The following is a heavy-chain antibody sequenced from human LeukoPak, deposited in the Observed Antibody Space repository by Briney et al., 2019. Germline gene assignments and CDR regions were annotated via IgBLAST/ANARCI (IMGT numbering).Heavy chain of an antibody. Sequence: PSETLSLTCIVSGGSINAYYWNWIRHPPGKGLEWIGYIYYSGSTTYKPSLKSRVTISVDTSKNQFSLELSSVTAADTALYYCARGRYSYGFDFDYWGQGTLVTVSS. D-gene: IGHD5-18*01. V-gene: IGHV4-59*01. J-gene: IGHJ4*02. CDR3: ARGRYSYGFDFDY. CDR2: IYYSGST. CDR1: GGSINAYY.